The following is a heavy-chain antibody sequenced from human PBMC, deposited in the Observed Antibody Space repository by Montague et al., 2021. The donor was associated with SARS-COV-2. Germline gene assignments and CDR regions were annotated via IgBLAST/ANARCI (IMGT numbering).Heavy chain of an antibody. D-gene: IGHD3-22*01. V-gene: IGHV4-59*01. CDR1: GGSISSYY. CDR2: IYYSGRT. CDR3: ARGGGSGYRCCFDY. J-gene: IGHJ4*02. Sequence: SETLSLTCTVSGGSISSYYWNWIRQPPGKGLEWIGYIYYSGRTNYNPSLKSRVTISVDTSKNQFSLKLSSVTAADTAVYYCARGGGSGYRCCFDYWGQGSLVTVSS.